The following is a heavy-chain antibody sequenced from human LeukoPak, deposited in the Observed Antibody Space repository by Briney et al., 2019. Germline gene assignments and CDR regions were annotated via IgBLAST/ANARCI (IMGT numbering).Heavy chain of an antibody. CDR2: INHSGST. CDR3: ASSSSWYSVPPDY. V-gene: IGHV4-34*01. D-gene: IGHD6-13*01. J-gene: IGHJ4*02. Sequence: SETLSLTCAVYGGSFSGYYWSWIRQPPGKGLEWIGEINHSGSTNYNPSLKSRVTISVDTSKNQFSLKLSSVTAADTAVYYCASSSSWYSVPPDYWGQGTLVTVSS. CDR1: GGSFSGYY.